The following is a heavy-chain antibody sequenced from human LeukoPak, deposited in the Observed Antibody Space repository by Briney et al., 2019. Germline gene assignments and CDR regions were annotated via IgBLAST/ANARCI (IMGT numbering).Heavy chain of an antibody. CDR1: GFTFGSYW. CDR2: VKQDGREK. CDR3: ARDIAAAGTEGWFDP. D-gene: IGHD6-13*01. Sequence: GGSLRLSCVVSGFTFGSYWMSWVRQAPGKGLELVASVKQDGREKYYVDSVKGRFTISRDNAKNLQYLQMNSLRAEDTAVYYCARDIAAAGTEGWFDPWGQGTLVTVSS. V-gene: IGHV3-7*03. J-gene: IGHJ5*02.